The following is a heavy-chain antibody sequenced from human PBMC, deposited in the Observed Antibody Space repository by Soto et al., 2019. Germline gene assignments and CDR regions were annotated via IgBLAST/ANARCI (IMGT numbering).Heavy chain of an antibody. J-gene: IGHJ4*02. Sequence: SLRLSCAASGFTFSSYGMHWVRQAPGKGLEWVAVISYDGSNKYYADSVKGRFTISRDNSKNTLYLQMNSLRAEDTAVYYCAKLSSSWYGFDPNLDYWGQGTLVTVSS. D-gene: IGHD6-13*01. CDR3: AKLSSSWYGFDPNLDY. V-gene: IGHV3-30*18. CDR1: GFTFSSYG. CDR2: ISYDGSNK.